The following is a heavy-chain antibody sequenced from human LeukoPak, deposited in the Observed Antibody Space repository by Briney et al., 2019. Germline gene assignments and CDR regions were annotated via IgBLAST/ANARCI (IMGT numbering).Heavy chain of an antibody. V-gene: IGHV3-74*01. Sequence: PGGSLRLSCAASGFTFTNYWLHWVRQVPGKGLVWVSHINHDGSSTNYADSVKGRFTISRDNAKNTLYLQMNSLTAEDTAVYYCARSILLYDSSGYYQGLPAYAFDIWGQGTMVTVSS. CDR1: GFTFTNYW. J-gene: IGHJ3*02. CDR3: ARSILLYDSSGYYQGLPAYAFDI. D-gene: IGHD3-22*01. CDR2: INHDGSST.